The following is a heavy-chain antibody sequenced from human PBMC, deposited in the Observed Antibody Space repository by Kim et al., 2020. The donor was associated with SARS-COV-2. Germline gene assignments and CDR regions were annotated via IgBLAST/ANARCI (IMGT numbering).Heavy chain of an antibody. CDR2: IDPSDSYT. D-gene: IGHD3-10*01. CDR1: GYSFTSYW. Sequence: GESLKISCKGSGYSFTSYWISWVRQMPGKGLEWMGRIDPSDSYTNYSPSFQGHVTISADKSISTAYLQWSSLKASDTAMYYCARHALWGSGSYYNDAFDIWGQGTMVTVSS. CDR3: ARHALWGSGSYYNDAFDI. V-gene: IGHV5-10-1*01. J-gene: IGHJ3*02.